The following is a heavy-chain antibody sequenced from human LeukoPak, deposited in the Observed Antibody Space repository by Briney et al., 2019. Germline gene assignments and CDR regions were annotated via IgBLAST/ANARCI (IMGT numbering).Heavy chain of an antibody. D-gene: IGHD5-18*01. Sequence: GGSLRLSCAASGFTFSGYWMHWVRQAPGKGLEWVANLKQDGSEKHFADSVKGRFTISRDNAENSLYLQMNSLRAEDTAVYYCASGDTAMVSFDPGYDYWGQGTLVTVSS. CDR3: ASGDTAMVSFDPGYDY. V-gene: IGHV3-7*01. CDR2: LKQDGSEK. J-gene: IGHJ4*02. CDR1: GFTFSGYW.